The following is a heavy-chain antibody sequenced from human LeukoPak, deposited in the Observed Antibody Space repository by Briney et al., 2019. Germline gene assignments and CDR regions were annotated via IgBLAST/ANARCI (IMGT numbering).Heavy chain of an antibody. CDR3: ARGRYYYDSSGYPLPYYFDY. V-gene: IGHV4-31*03. CDR1: GGSISSGGYY. D-gene: IGHD3-22*01. J-gene: IGHJ4*02. Sequence: SGTLSLTCTVSGGSISSGGYYWSWIRQHPGKGLEWIGYLYYSGSTYYNPSLKSRVTISVDTSKNHFSLKLSSVTAADTAVYYCARGRYYYDSSGYPLPYYFDYWGQGTLVTVSS. CDR2: LYYSGST.